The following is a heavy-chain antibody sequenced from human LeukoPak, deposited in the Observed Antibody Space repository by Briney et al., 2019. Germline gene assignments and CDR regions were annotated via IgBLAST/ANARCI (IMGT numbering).Heavy chain of an antibody. V-gene: IGHV4-31*03. Sequence: SETLSLTCTVSGGSISSGGYYWSWIRQHPGEGLEWIGYIYYSGSTYYNPSLKSRVTISVDTSKNQFSLKLSSVTAADTAVYYCARFSYNYWAFDIWGQGTMVTVSS. J-gene: IGHJ3*02. D-gene: IGHD5-24*01. CDR2: IYYSGST. CDR1: GGSISSGGYY. CDR3: ARFSYNYWAFDI.